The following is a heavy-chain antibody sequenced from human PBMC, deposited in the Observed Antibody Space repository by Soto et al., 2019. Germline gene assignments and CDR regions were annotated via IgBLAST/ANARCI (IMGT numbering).Heavy chain of an antibody. V-gene: IGHV4-61*08. CDR1: GGSISSGGYS. CDR2: IYYSGST. J-gene: IGHJ4*02. Sequence: PSETLSLTCAVSGGSISSGGYSWSWIRQPPGEGLEWIGSIYYSGSTNYNPSLKSRVTISIDTSKSLFSLKLSSLTSADTAVYFCARAYYGDYPYFDYWGQGALVTVSS. D-gene: IGHD4-17*01. CDR3: ARAYYGDYPYFDY.